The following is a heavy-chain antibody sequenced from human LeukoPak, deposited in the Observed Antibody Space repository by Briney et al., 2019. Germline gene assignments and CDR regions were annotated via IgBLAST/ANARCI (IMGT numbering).Heavy chain of an antibody. Sequence: SETLSLTCTVSGGSISSYYWSWIRQPPGKGLEWIGYIYYSGSTNYNPSLKSRVTISVDTSKNQFSLKLSSVTAADTAVYYCARGGDILTGEIDYWGQGTLVIVS. CDR2: IYYSGST. CDR1: GGSISSYY. CDR3: ARGGDILTGEIDY. V-gene: IGHV4-59*01. J-gene: IGHJ4*02. D-gene: IGHD3-9*01.